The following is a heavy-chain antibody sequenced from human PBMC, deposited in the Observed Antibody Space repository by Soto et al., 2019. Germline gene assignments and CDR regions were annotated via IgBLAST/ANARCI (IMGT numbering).Heavy chain of an antibody. CDR2: INPNSGGT. V-gene: IGHV1-2*04. J-gene: IGHJ5*02. D-gene: IGHD3-10*01. CDR3: ARAGVMYYYGSGSYDNWFDP. Sequence: GASVKVSCKASGYTFTGYYMHWVRQAPGQGLERMGWINPNSGGTNYAQKFQGWVTMTRDTSISTAYMELSRLRSDDTAVYYCARAGVMYYYGSGSYDNWFDPWGQGTLVTVSS. CDR1: GYTFTGYY.